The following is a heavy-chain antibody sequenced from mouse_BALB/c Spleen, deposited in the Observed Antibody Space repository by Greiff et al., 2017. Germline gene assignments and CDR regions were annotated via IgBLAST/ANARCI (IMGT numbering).Heavy chain of an antibody. CDR1: GYSFTSYW. Sequence: VQLQQSGPQLVRPGASVKISCKASGYSFTSYWMHWVKQRPGQGLEWIGMIDPSDSETRLNQKFKDKATLTVDKSSSTAYMQLSSPTSEDSAVYYCARVTTPPYYAMDYWGQGTSVTVSS. V-gene: IGHV1S126*01. CDR2: IDPSDSET. D-gene: IGHD1-1*01. J-gene: IGHJ4*01. CDR3: ARVTTPPYYAMDY.